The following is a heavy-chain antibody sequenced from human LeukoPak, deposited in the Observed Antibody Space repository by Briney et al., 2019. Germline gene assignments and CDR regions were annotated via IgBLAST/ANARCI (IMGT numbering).Heavy chain of an antibody. CDR3: AKNADPQLERPLDY. Sequence: GGSLRLSCAASGFTFSSYAMSWVRQAPGKGLEWVSLISGSGDTTYYADSVKGRFTISRDNSKNTLYLQIYSLRADDTAIYYCAKNADPQLERPLDYWGQGTLVTVSS. D-gene: IGHD1-1*01. CDR1: GFTFSSYA. J-gene: IGHJ4*02. CDR2: ISGSGDTT. V-gene: IGHV3-23*01.